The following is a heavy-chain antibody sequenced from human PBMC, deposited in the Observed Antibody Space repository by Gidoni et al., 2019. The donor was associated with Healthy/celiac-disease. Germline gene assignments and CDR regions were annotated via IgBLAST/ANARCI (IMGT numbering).Heavy chain of an antibody. D-gene: IGHD5-12*01. CDR1: GVSISSSSYY. V-gene: IGHV4-39*01. J-gene: IGHJ4*02. Sequence: QLQLQESGPGLVKPSETLSLTCTVSGVSISSSSYYWGWIRQPPGKGLEWIGSIYYSGSTYYNPSLKSRVTISVDTSKNQFSLKLSSVTAADTAVYYCARLSEMATPDYWGQGTLVTVSS. CDR2: IYYSGST. CDR3: ARLSEMATPDY.